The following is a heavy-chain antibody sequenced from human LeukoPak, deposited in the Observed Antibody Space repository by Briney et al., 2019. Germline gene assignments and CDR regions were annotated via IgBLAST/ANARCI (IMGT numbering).Heavy chain of an antibody. CDR2: ISGSGGST. V-gene: IGHV3-23*01. Sequence: GGSLRLSCAASGFTFSSYSMNWVRQAPGKGLEWVSAISGSGGSTYYADSVKGRFTISRDNSKNTLYLQMNSLRAEDTAVYYCAKRIAAAGTYYFDYWGQGTLVTVSS. CDR1: GFTFSSYS. CDR3: AKRIAAAGTYYFDY. D-gene: IGHD6-13*01. J-gene: IGHJ4*02.